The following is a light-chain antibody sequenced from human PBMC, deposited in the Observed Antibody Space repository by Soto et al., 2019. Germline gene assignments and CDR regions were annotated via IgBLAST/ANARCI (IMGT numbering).Light chain of an antibody. Sequence: QSVLTQPASVSGSPGQSITISCTGTSSDVGGYNYVSWYQQHPGKAPKLMIYEVSNRPSGVSNRFSVSKSGNTASLTISGLQAEDEADYSCSSYTSRRTLVFGTVPKLTVL. CDR3: SSYTSRRTLV. V-gene: IGLV2-14*01. J-gene: IGLJ1*01. CDR2: EVS. CDR1: SSDVGGYNY.